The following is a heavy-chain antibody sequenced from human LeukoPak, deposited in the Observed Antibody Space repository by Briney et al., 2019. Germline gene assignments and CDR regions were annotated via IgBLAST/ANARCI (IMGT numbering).Heavy chain of an antibody. CDR2: IYYSGST. J-gene: IGHJ1*01. Sequence: PSETLSLTCTVSGGSISSYYWSWIRQPPGKGLEWIGYIYYSGSTNYNPSLKSRVTISVDTSKNQFSLKLSSVTAADTAVYYCARDRYFQHWGQGTLVTVSS. CDR1: GGSISSYY. V-gene: IGHV4-59*01. CDR3: ARDRYFQH.